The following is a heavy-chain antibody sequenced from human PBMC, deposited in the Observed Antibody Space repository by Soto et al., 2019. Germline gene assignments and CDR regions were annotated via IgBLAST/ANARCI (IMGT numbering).Heavy chain of an antibody. CDR2: ISAYNGNT. J-gene: IGHJ4*02. CDR3: ARSDCSGGSCYSYYFDY. V-gene: IGHV1-18*01. Sequence: QVQLVQSGAEVKKPGASVKVSCKASGYTFTSYGISWVRQAPGQGLEWMGWISAYNGNTNYAQKLQGRVTMTTDTSTRTAYMELRSLRSDDTAVYYCARSDCSGGSCYSYYFDYLGQGTLVTVSP. CDR1: GYTFTSYG. D-gene: IGHD2-15*01.